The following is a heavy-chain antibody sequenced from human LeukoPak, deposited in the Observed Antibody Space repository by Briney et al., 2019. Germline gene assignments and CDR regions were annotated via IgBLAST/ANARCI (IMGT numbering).Heavy chain of an antibody. J-gene: IGHJ3*02. CDR3: ARMGDHHYDSSGPYLGAFDI. D-gene: IGHD3-22*01. V-gene: IGHV2-70*11. CDR1: GFSLSTSGMC. Sequence: ESGPTLVNPTQTLTLTCTFSGFSLSTSGMCVSWIRQPPGKALEWLARIDWDDDKYYSTSLKTRLTISKDTSKNQVVLTMTNMDPVDTATYYCARMGDHHYDSSGPYLGAFDIWGQGTMVTVSS. CDR2: IDWDDDK.